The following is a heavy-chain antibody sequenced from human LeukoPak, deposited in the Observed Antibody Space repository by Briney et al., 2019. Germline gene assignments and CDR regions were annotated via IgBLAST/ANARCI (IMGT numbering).Heavy chain of an antibody. CDR1: GFTFSSYG. CDR2: IWYDGSNK. CDR3: ARVGKSGSHRYFDY. D-gene: IGHD1-26*01. V-gene: IGHV3-33*01. Sequence: PGGSLRLSCAASGFTFSSYGMHWFRQAPGKGLEWVAVIWYDGSNKYYADSVKGRFTISRDNSKNTLYLQMNSLRAEDTAVYYCARVGKSGSHRYFDYWGQGTLVTVSS. J-gene: IGHJ4*02.